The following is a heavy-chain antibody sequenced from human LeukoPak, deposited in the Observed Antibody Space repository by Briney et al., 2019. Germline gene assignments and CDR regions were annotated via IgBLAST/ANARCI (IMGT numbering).Heavy chain of an antibody. CDR2: ISGSGGST. CDR3: QNVYDISGYNY. V-gene: IGHV3-23*01. Sequence: GGSLRLSCAASGFTFSSYAMSWVRQAPGKGLEWVSAISGSGGSTYYADSVKGRFTISRDNAKNSLYLDVNSLRAEDTAVYYLQNVYDISGYNYWGQGTLVTVSS. D-gene: IGHD3-22*01. J-gene: IGHJ4*02. CDR1: GFTFSSYA.